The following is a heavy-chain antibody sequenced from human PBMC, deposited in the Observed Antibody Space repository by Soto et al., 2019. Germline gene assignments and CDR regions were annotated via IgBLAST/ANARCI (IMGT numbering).Heavy chain of an antibody. Sequence: PGGSLRLSCAASGFTFSGYGMSWVRQAPGKGLEWVSSITSSGSNTYYVDSVKGRFTISRDNSKNTLYLQMNSLTVEDTAVYYCAKEQGRVAAALDYWGQGTLVTSPQ. CDR2: ITSSGSNT. D-gene: IGHD6-13*01. CDR3: AKEQGRVAAALDY. CDR1: GFTFSGYG. J-gene: IGHJ4*02. V-gene: IGHV3-23*01.